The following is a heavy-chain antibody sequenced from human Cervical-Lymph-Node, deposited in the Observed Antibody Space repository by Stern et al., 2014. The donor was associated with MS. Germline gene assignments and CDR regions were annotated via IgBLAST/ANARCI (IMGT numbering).Heavy chain of an antibody. V-gene: IGHV2-70*01. CDR2: LDWDDDK. CDR3: ARIQDYGDSRTPGFDY. CDR1: GFSLSTSGMC. D-gene: IGHD4-17*01. J-gene: IGHJ4*02. Sequence: QVTLKESGPALVKPTQTLTLTCTFSGFSLSTSGMCLSRIRQPPGKALEWLALLDWDDDKYYSTSLKTRLTNSKDTSKNQVVLTMTNMDPVDTATYYCARIQDYGDSRTPGFDYWGQGTLVTVSS.